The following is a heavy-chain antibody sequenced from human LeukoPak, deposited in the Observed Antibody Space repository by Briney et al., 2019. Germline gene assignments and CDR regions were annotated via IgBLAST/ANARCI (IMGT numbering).Heavy chain of an antibody. CDR2: INRDGSSS. CDR1: GVTFSTYW. CDR3: ARDRSSSWSFES. Sequence: PGGSLRLSCAASGVTFSTYWMHSVRQAPGKGLLWVSRINRDGSSSSYADPVKGRFTISRDNAKNTLYLQMNSLRVEDTAVYYCARDRSSSWSFESWGQGTLVTVSS. J-gene: IGHJ4*02. D-gene: IGHD6-13*01. V-gene: IGHV3-74*01.